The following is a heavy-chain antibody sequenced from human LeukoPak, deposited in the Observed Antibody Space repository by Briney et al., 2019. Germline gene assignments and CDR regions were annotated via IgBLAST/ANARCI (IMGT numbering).Heavy chain of an antibody. J-gene: IGHJ5*02. D-gene: IGHD2-15*01. CDR3: GRGYCSGGSCSIDP. CDR2: IYHSGTT. V-gene: IGHV4-30-2*01. CDR1: GDSISSGGYS. Sequence: SETLSLTCSVSGDSISSGGYSWSWIRQPPGKGLEWIEYIYHSGTTSYNPSLQSRVTISVDRSKNQFSLKLSSVTAADTAVYYCGRGYCSGGSCSIDPWGQGTLVTVSS.